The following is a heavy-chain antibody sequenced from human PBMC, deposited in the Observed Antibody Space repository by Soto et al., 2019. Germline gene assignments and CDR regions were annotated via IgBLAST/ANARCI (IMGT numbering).Heavy chain of an antibody. J-gene: IGHJ4*02. Sequence: GGSLRLSCAASGFTFSSYAMSWVRQAPGKGLEWVSAISGSGGSTYYADSVKGRFIISRDNSKNTLYLQMNSLRAEDTAVYYCAKDFYDSSGYYKDYFDYWGQGTLVTVSS. CDR3: AKDFYDSSGYYKDYFDY. CDR1: GFTFSSYA. V-gene: IGHV3-23*01. D-gene: IGHD3-22*01. CDR2: ISGSGGST.